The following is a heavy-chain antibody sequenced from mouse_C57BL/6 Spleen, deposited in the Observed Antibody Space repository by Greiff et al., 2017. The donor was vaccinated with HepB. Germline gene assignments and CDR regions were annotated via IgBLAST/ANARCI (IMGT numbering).Heavy chain of an antibody. D-gene: IGHD1-1*01. J-gene: IGHJ1*03. Sequence: VQLKESGPGMVKPSQSLSLTCTVTGYSITSGYDWHWIRHFPGNKLEWMGYISYSGSTNYNPSLKSRISITQDTSKNHSFLKLNSVTTEDTATYYCARGSPLTTVVGDWYFDVWGTGTTVTVSS. CDR3: ARGSPLTTVVGDWYFDV. V-gene: IGHV3-1*01. CDR1: GYSITSGYD. CDR2: ISYSGST.